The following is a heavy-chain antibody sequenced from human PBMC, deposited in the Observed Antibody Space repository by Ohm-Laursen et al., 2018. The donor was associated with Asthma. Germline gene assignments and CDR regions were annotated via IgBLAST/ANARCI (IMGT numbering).Heavy chain of an antibody. Sequence: SLRLSCAAPGFTFRSYAMSWVRQAPGQGLEWVSAISGAGGSTDYADFVKGRFTLSRDNSKNTLYLEMNSLRAEDTALYYCAKDRDIVASPFDYWGQGTLVTVSS. D-gene: IGHD5-12*01. CDR2: ISGAGGST. CDR1: GFTFRSYA. CDR3: AKDRDIVASPFDY. J-gene: IGHJ4*02. V-gene: IGHV3-23*01.